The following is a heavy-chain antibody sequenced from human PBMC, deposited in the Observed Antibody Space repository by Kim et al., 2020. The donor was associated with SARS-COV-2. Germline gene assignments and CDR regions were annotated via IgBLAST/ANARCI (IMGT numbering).Heavy chain of an antibody. CDR3: AALSVVFPLDV. J-gene: IGHJ4*03. D-gene: IGHD2-15*01. Sequence: STHYNPSLESRVLISVDTSKNQFSMKLRSVSAADTAIYYCAALSVVFPLDVWGQGTVVSVSS. V-gene: IGHV4-34*01. CDR2: ST.